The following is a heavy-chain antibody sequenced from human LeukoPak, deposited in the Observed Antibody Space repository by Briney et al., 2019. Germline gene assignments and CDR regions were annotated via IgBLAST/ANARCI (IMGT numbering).Heavy chain of an antibody. CDR1: GFTFTTYG. V-gene: IGHV3-30*02. CDR2: IQNDEIDK. D-gene: IGHD4-23*01. Sequence: GGSLRLSCAASGFTFTTYGMHWVRQAAGKGLEWVACIQNDEIDKFYADSVKGRFTISRDNSKNTLYLQMNSLRAEDTAVYYCAKERKLLPFDCWGQGTLVTVSS. J-gene: IGHJ4*02. CDR3: AKERKLLPFDC.